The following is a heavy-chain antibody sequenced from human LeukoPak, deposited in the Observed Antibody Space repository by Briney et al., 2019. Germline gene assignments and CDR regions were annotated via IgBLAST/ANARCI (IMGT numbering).Heavy chain of an antibody. CDR3: ARDVRGVNYYYYYMDV. J-gene: IGHJ6*03. D-gene: IGHD3-10*02. CDR1: GFTFSSYG. Sequence: GRSLRLSCAASGFTFSSYGMHWVRQAPGKGLEWVSYISSSGSTIYYADSVKGRFTISRDNAKNSLYLQMNSLRAEDTAVYYCARDVRGVNYYYYYMDVWGKGTTVTVSS. CDR2: ISSSGSTI. V-gene: IGHV3-48*04.